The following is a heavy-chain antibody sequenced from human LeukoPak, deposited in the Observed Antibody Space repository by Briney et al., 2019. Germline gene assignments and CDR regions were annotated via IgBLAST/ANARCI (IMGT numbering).Heavy chain of an antibody. D-gene: IGHD5/OR15-5a*01. V-gene: IGHV4-61*02. CDR2: ISNNGGT. J-gene: IGHJ6*03. CDR1: PGSLDSGLYY. CDR3: ARETKDLNSPSWGLYDTYYYFDA. Sequence: PSETLSLTCAVSPGSLDSGLYYWTWIRQPAGKALEWIGRISNNGGTAYNPSLRSRVTITIDTSNNRLSLKVTSVTAADTAVYYCARETKDLNSPSWGLYDTYYYFDAWGKGTTVTVSS.